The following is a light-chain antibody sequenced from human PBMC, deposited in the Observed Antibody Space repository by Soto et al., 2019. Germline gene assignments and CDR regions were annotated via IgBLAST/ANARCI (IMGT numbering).Light chain of an antibody. J-gene: IGKJ4*01. CDR2: LGS. CDR1: QSLLHSNGYNY. Sequence: DIVMTQSPLSLPVTPGEPASISCRSSQSLLHSNGYNYLDWYLQKPGQSPQLLIYLGSNRASGVPDWFSGSGSGTDFTLKISRVEAEDVGVYYCMQALQTPLLTFGGGTKVEIK. CDR3: MQALQTPLLT. V-gene: IGKV2-28*01.